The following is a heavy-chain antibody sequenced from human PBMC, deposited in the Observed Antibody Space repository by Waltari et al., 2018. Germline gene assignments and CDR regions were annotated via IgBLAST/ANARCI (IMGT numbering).Heavy chain of an antibody. CDR1: GGTFSSYA. CDR3: AAVGSSGYYLGDDAFDI. D-gene: IGHD3-22*01. CDR2: ISPIFGTA. J-gene: IGHJ3*02. V-gene: IGHV1-69*13. Sequence: QVQLVQSGAEVKKPGSSVKVSCKASGGTFSSYAISWVRQAPGQGLEWMGGISPIFGTANYAQKFQGRVTITADESTSTAYRELSSLRSEDTAVDYCAAVGSSGYYLGDDAFDIWGQGTMVTVSS.